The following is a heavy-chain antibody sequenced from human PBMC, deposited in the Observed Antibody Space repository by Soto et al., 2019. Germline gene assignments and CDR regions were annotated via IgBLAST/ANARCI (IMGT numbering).Heavy chain of an antibody. J-gene: IGHJ4*02. CDR2: IWYDGSNK. CDR3: ARDPLLITFGGFIVRSSYFDY. Sequence: PGGSLRLSCAASGFTFSSYGMHWVRQAPGKGLEWVAVIWYDGSNKYYADSVKGRFTISRDNSKNTLYLQMNSLRAEDTAVYYCARDPLLITFGGFIVRSSYFDYWGQGTLVTVSS. D-gene: IGHD3-16*02. CDR1: GFTFSSYG. V-gene: IGHV3-33*01.